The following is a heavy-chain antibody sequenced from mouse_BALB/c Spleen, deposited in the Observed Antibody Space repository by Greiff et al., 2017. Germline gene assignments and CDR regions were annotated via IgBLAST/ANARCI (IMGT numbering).Heavy chain of an antibody. CDR1: GFNIKDTY. CDR3: ARFENDLPFAY. J-gene: IGHJ3*01. D-gene: IGHD2-1*01. Sequence: EVQLQQSGAELVKPGASVKLSCTASGFNIKDTYMHWVKQRPEQGLEWIGRIDPANGNTKYDPKFQGKATITADTSSNTAYLQLSSLTSEDTAVYYCARFENDLPFAYWGQGTLVTVSA. V-gene: IGHV14-3*02. CDR2: IDPANGNT.